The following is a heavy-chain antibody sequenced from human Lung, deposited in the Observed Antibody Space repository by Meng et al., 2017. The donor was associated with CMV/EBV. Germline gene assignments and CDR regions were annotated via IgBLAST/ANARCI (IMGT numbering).Heavy chain of an antibody. CDR2: ISGNGGGT. D-gene: IGHD3-22*01. Sequence: SCAASGFTFSGYAMSWIRQAPGKGLEWVSVISGNGGGTYYADSAKCRFTISRDNTKDTVFLQMNSLRVEDTAVYYCAGVSVLTSYYYSSGYEGAFDTWXQGTMVTVSS. CDR3: AGVSVLTSYYYSSGYEGAFDT. V-gene: IGHV3-23*01. J-gene: IGHJ3*02. CDR1: GFTFSGYA.